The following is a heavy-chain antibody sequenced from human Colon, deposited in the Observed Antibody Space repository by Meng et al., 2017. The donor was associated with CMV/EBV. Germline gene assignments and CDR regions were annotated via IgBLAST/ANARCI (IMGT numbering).Heavy chain of an antibody. D-gene: IGHD6-6*01. CDR3: ASPYSSSNLGY. V-gene: IGHV3-21*01. Sequence: GGSLRLSCAASGFTFSSYSMNWVRQAPGKGLEWVSCITSSGSYIYYADSVKGRFTISRDNAKNSLYLQMSSLRAEDTAVYYCASPYSSSNLGYWGQGTLVTVSS. CDR1: GFTFSSYS. CDR2: ITSSGSYI. J-gene: IGHJ4*02.